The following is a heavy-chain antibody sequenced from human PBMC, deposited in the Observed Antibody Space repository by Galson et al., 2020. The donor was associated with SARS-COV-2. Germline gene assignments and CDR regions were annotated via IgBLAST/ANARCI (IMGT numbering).Heavy chain of an antibody. J-gene: IGHJ4*02. D-gene: IGHD3-3*01. Sequence: GGSLRLSCAASGFTFSSYAMSWVRQAPGKGLEWVSALSASGGSTYYADPVKGRFTISRDNSKNTLHLQMNSLRAEDTAVYYCAKDGGLWRYDFWTGYYPYFDYWGQGTLVTAPS. V-gene: IGHV3-23*01. CDR3: AKDGGLWRYDFWTGYYPYFDY. CDR2: LSASGGST. CDR1: GFTFSSYA.